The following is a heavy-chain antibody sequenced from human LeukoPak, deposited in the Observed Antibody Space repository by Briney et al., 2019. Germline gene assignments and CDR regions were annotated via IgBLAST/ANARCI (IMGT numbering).Heavy chain of an antibody. V-gene: IGHV4-39*07. Sequence: SETLSLTCTVSGDSISGPYFWGWIRQPPGKGLEWIGSFHYIGSTYHNPALRSRVTLSLDTSKIQLSLKVTSVTAADTAVYYCAGFSTYYYDSSGYIWGQGTLVTVSS. CDR2: FHYIGST. CDR3: AGFSTYYYDSSGYI. CDR1: GDSISGPYF. J-gene: IGHJ4*02. D-gene: IGHD3-22*01.